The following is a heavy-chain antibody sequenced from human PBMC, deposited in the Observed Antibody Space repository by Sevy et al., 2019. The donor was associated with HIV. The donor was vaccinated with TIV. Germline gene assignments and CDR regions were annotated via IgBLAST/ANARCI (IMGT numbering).Heavy chain of an antibody. CDR3: ASDKADTAMVNWFDP. D-gene: IGHD5-18*01. CDR1: GGSVSSGSYD. Sequence: SETLSLTCTVSGGSVSSGSYDWSWIRQPPGKGLEWIGYIYYSGSTNYNPSLKSRVTISVDTSKNQFSLKLSSVTAADTAVYYCASDKADTAMVNWFDPWGQGTLVTVSS. V-gene: IGHV4-61*01. CDR2: IYYSGST. J-gene: IGHJ5*02.